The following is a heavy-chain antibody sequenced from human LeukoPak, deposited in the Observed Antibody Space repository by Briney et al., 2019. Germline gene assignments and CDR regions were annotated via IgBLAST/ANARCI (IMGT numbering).Heavy chain of an antibody. V-gene: IGHV4-38-2*02. D-gene: IGHD5-12*01. J-gene: IGHJ4*02. Sequence: PSETLSLTCSVSGYSISSGYYWGWIRQPPGKGLEWIGSIYHSGSTYYNPSPKSRVTISVDTSKNQFSLKLSSVTAADTAVYYCARGGVGYGDFDYWGQGTLVTVSS. CDR1: GYSISSGYY. CDR3: ARGGVGYGDFDY. CDR2: IYHSGST.